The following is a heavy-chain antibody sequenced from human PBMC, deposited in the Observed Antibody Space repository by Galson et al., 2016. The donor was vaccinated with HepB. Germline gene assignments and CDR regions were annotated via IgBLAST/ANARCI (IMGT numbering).Heavy chain of an antibody. CDR2: ISGYRGNY. CDR3: ARDFDSITIFGVIKSPTFDY. CDR1: GYDFTSYG. V-gene: IGHV1-18*01. Sequence: SVKVSCKASGYDFTSYGISWVRQAPGQGLEWVGWISGYRGNYDYGDKFQDRVTMTTDTSTNTAYMELRSLRSDDTAVYYCARDFDSITIFGVIKSPTFDYWGQGTLLTVSS. J-gene: IGHJ4*02. D-gene: IGHD3-3*01.